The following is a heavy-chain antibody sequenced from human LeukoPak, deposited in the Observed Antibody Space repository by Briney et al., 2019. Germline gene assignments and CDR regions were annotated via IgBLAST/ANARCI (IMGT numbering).Heavy chain of an antibody. D-gene: IGHD6-6*01. Sequence: GGPLRLSCAASGFTFSSYAMSWVRQAPGKGLEWVSAISGSGGSTYYADSVKGRFTISRGNSKNTLYLQMNSLRAEDTAVYYCAKRAAARLGSLYYFDYWGQGTLVTVSS. CDR2: ISGSGGST. V-gene: IGHV3-23*01. J-gene: IGHJ4*02. CDR1: GFTFSSYA. CDR3: AKRAAARLGSLYYFDY.